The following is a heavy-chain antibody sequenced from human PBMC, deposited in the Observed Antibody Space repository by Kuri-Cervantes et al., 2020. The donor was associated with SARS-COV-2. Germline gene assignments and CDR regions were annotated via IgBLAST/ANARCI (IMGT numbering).Heavy chain of an antibody. Sequence: ASVKVSCKASGYTLTELSMHWVRQAPGKGLEWMGGFDPEDGETIYAQKFQGRVTMTEDTSTDTAHMELSSPRSEDTAVYYCATGVPTRLFGEELKNDAFDIWGQGTTVTVSS. V-gene: IGHV1-24*01. CDR1: GYTLTELS. J-gene: IGHJ3*02. CDR3: ATGVPTRLFGEELKNDAFDI. CDR2: FDPEDGET. D-gene: IGHD3-10*01.